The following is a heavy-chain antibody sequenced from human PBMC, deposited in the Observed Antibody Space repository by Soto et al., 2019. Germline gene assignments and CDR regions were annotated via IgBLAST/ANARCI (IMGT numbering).Heavy chain of an antibody. CDR1: GFPFSGYA. CDR3: AKEGAGYYDSSPYDS. J-gene: IGHJ5*01. Sequence: PGWSLRLSCAASGFPFSGYAMSWVRRAPGKGPEWVSSISGSGESTHYADSVKGRSTISRDNSKNTLYLQMNSLRAEDTAVYYCAKEGAGYYDSSPYDSWGQGTLVTVSS. CDR2: ISGSGEST. V-gene: IGHV3-23*01. D-gene: IGHD3-22*01.